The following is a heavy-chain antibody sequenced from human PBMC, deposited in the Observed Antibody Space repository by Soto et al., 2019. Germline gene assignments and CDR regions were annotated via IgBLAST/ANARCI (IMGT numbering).Heavy chain of an antibody. CDR1: GFIFSSYG. D-gene: IGHD3-10*01. V-gene: IGHV3-30*03. Sequence: PGGSLRLSCAASGFIFSSYGMHWVRQAPGKGLEWVAVISYDGSNKYYADSVKGRFTISRDNSKNTLYLQMNSLRAEDTAVYYCATLGGYGARSLYYYGMDVWGQGTTVTVSS. CDR2: ISYDGSNK. CDR3: ATLGGYGARSLYYYGMDV. J-gene: IGHJ6*02.